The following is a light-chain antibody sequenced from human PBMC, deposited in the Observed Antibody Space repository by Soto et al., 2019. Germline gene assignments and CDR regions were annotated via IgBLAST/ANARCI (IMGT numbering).Light chain of an antibody. J-gene: IGKJ5*01. Sequence: DIQMTQSPSTLSASVGDRVTITCRASQSISSWLAWYQQKPGKAPKLLIYDASSLESGVPSRFSGSGSGTEFTLTISSLQPDDFATYYCQQYNSYPWTLGQGTRLEI. CDR2: DAS. CDR3: QQYNSYPWT. CDR1: QSISSW. V-gene: IGKV1-5*01.